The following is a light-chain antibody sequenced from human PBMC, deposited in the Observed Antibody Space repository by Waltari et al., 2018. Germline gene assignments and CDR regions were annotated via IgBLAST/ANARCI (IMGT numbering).Light chain of an antibody. CDR1: QSVSSY. CDR2: DAS. Sequence: EIVLTQSPATLSLSPGERATLSCRASQSVSSYLAWYQQKQGQAHRRLIYDASNMDTDIPARLSGSGSGTDFTLTISSLEPEDFAVYYCQQRSNWPITFGQGTRLEIK. CDR3: QQRSNWPIT. J-gene: IGKJ5*01. V-gene: IGKV3-11*01.